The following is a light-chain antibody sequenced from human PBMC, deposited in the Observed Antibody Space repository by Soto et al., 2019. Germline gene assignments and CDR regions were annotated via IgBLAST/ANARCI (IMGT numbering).Light chain of an antibody. Sequence: QSVLTQPPSASGTPGQRVTISCSGSSSNIGSNYVYWYQQVPGTAPRLLMYRASQRPSGVPDRFSGSKSGTSASLAISGLRSEDEADYYCEAWDDTLKGLVFGGGTKVTVL. J-gene: IGLJ2*01. CDR3: EAWDDTLKGLV. CDR2: RAS. V-gene: IGLV1-47*01. CDR1: SSNIGSNY.